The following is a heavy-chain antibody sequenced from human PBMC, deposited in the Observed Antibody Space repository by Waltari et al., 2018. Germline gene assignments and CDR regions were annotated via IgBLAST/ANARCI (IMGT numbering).Heavy chain of an antibody. CDR1: GFRFSNYW. D-gene: IGHD3-10*01. CDR3: ARLAPRTYRSPVPGRHYYYGMDV. Sequence: EEQLLESGGGLVQPGASLRLSCAGSGFRFSNYWMHWVRQAPGTGLVWVARISDDETSISYADSVKGRFTISRDNAKNTVYLQMKRLRVEDTAVYYCARLAPRTYRSPVPGRHYYYGMDVWGQGTTVTVSS. V-gene: IGHV3-74*01. CDR2: ISDDETSI. J-gene: IGHJ6*02.